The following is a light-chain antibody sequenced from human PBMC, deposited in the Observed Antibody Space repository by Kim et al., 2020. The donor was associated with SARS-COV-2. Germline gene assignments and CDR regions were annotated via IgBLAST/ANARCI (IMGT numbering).Light chain of an antibody. J-gene: IGLJ3*02. V-gene: IGLV2-14*03. Sequence: GPSFTISCSGTSSDVGGYDYVSWYQQHPGKVPKLMIYDVTNRPSGVSNRFSGSKSGNTASLTISGLQAEDEADYYCSSYTSSSSRVFGGGTQLTVL. CDR1: SSDVGGYDY. CDR2: DVT. CDR3: SSYTSSSSRV.